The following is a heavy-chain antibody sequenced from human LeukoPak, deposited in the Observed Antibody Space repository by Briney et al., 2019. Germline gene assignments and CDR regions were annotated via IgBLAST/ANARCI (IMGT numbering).Heavy chain of an antibody. CDR1: GFSFSFYA. Sequence: GGSLRLSCAASGFSFSFYAMSWVRQAPGKGLEWVSGISFSGGSTYYADSVKGRFTISRDNSKNTLYLQMNSLRVEDTAVYYCAKDMFVKNSLVVVTNDWGQGTLVTVSS. CDR2: ISFSGGST. J-gene: IGHJ4*02. D-gene: IGHD2-21*02. V-gene: IGHV3-23*01. CDR3: AKDMFVKNSLVVVTND.